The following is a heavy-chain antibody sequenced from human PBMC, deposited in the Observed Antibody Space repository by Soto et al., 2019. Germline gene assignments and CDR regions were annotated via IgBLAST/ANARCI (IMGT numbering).Heavy chain of an antibody. V-gene: IGHV4-34*01. D-gene: IGHD2-8*01. Sequence: PSETLSLTCAVYCGSFSAYYWNWIRQPPGKGLEWIGEINHSGSTNYNPSLKSRVTISVETSENQFSLRLSSVTAADTAVYYCATRDCTNNVCHFPWGQGTLVTVSS. CDR3: ATRDCTNNVCHFP. CDR1: CGSFSAYY. J-gene: IGHJ5*02. CDR2: INHSGST.